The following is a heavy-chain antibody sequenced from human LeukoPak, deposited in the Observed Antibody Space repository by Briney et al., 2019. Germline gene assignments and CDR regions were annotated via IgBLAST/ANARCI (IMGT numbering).Heavy chain of an antibody. Sequence: ASVKVSCKASGGTFSTYAISWVRQAPGQGLEWMGWINPNTGGTYSAQKFQGRVTMTRDTSISTAFMNLSRLTSDDTAVYYCTRRYRYFDLWGRGTLVTVSS. CDR2: INPNTGGT. V-gene: IGHV1-2*02. CDR1: GGTFSTYA. CDR3: TRRYRYFDL. J-gene: IGHJ2*01.